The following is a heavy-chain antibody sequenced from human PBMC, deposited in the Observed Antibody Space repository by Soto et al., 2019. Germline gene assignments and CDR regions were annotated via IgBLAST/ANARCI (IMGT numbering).Heavy chain of an antibody. V-gene: IGHV1-18*01. D-gene: IGHD3-10*01. CDR2: ISGLNGNT. CDR1: GYSFSTYG. J-gene: IGHJ4*02. Sequence: QVHLVQSGVEVKKPGASVKVSCKASGYSFSTYGISWVRQAPGQGLEWMGWISGLNGNTNYAQNLKGRVSRTTDTSTSTAYMELRSLGFDDTAMYYCARDLFGEDGAGYFDYWGQGTLVTVSS. CDR3: ARDLFGEDGAGYFDY.